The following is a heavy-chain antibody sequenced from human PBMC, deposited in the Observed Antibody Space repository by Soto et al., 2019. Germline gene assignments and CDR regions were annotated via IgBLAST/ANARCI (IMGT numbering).Heavy chain of an antibody. CDR1: GFTFNTYW. Sequence: EVEMVESGGDLVQPGESLRLSCVASGFTFNTYWMSWVRQAPGKGLEWVANIKEDGSDKYYVDSVKGRFTISRDNAKNLLYLQMNSLGAGDTAMYYCARFTRGSSGDYWGQGTLVTVSS. CDR2: IKEDGSDK. D-gene: IGHD6-25*01. CDR3: ARFTRGSSGDY. V-gene: IGHV3-7*01. J-gene: IGHJ4*02.